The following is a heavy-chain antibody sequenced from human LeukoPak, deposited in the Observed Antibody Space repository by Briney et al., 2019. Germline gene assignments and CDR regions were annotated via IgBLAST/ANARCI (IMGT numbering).Heavy chain of an antibody. CDR2: IRYDGSNK. V-gene: IGHV3-30*02. J-gene: IGHJ4*02. CDR1: GFTFSSYG. CDR3: AKDGSWELPNSFHYFDY. Sequence: GGSLRLSCAASGFTFSSYGMHWVRQAQGKGLEWVAFIRYDGSNKYYADSVKGRFTISRDNSKNTLYLQMNSLRAEDTAVYYCAKDGSWELPNSFHYFDYWGQGTLVTVSS. D-gene: IGHD1-26*01.